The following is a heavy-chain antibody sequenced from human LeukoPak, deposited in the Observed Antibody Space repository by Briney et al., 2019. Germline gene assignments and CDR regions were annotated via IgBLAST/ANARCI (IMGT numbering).Heavy chain of an antibody. CDR1: GGSISSSSYY. V-gene: IGHV4-39*07. CDR3: ARGLFDFRYQPRGWFDP. D-gene: IGHD3-3*01. J-gene: IGHJ5*02. CDR2: IYYSGST. Sequence: SETLSLTCTVSGGSISSSSYYWGWIRQPPGKGLEWIGSIYYSGSTYYNPSLKSRVTISVDTSKNQFSLKLSSVTAADTAVYYCARGLFDFRYQPRGWFDPWGQGTLVTVSS.